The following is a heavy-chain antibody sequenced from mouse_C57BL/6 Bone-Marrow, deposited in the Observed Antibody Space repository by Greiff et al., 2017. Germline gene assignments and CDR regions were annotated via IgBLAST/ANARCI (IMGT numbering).Heavy chain of an antibody. D-gene: IGHD2-12*01. Sequence: EVQLQQSGPELVKPGASVKIPCKASGYTFTDYNMDWVKQSHGKSLEWIGDINPNNGGTIYNQKFKGKATLTVEKSSSTAYMELRSLTSEDTAVYYCAISYDGWFAYWGQGTLVTVSA. CDR3: AISYDGWFAY. J-gene: IGHJ3*01. CDR2: INPNNGGT. CDR1: GYTFTDYN. V-gene: IGHV1-18*01.